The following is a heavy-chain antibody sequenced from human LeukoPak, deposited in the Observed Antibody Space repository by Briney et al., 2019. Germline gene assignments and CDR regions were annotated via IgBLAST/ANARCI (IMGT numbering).Heavy chain of an antibody. Sequence: PGGSLRLSCAASGFTFSDYYMSWIRQAPGKGLEWVSYISSSGSTIYYADSVKGRFTISRDNAKNSLYLQMNSLRAEDTAVYYCARERGRYCSSTSCSQNWFDPWGQGTLVTVSS. J-gene: IGHJ5*02. CDR1: GFTFSDYY. D-gene: IGHD2-2*01. V-gene: IGHV3-11*01. CDR3: ARERGRYCSSTSCSQNWFDP. CDR2: ISSSGSTI.